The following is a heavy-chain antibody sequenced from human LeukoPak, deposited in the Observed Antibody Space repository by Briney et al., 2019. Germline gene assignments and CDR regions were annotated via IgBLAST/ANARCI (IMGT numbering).Heavy chain of an antibody. D-gene: IGHD6-13*01. J-gene: IGHJ3*01. CDR1: GGSISSYY. Sequence: SETLSLTCTVSGGSISSYYWSWIRQPPGKGLEWIGYVYNSGSTNYSPSLKSRVIISVDTSKSQFSLKLRSVTAADMAVYYCARHSTANVFDVWGQGTMVTVSS. V-gene: IGHV4-59*08. CDR2: VYNSGST. CDR3: ARHSTANVFDV.